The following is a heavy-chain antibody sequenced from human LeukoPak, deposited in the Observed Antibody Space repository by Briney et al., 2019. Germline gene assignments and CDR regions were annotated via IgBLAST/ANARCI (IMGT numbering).Heavy chain of an antibody. J-gene: IGHJ4*02. CDR1: GFTFSGSA. CDR2: IRSKADNYAT. CDR3: TRVTTVAASDFDY. D-gene: IGHD6-19*01. Sequence: GGSLRLSCAASGFTFSGSAIHWVRQASGKGLEWVGRIRSKADNYATEYVASVKGRFIIPRDDSKNTTFLQMNSLKTEDTAVYYCTRVTTVAASDFDYWGQGTQVTVSA. V-gene: IGHV3-73*01.